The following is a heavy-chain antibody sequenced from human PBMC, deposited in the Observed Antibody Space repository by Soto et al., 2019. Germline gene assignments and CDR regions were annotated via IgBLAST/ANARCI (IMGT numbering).Heavy chain of an antibody. Sequence: GGSLRLSCAASGFTFSSYGMHWVRQAPGKGLEWVAVISYDGSNKYYADSVKGRFTISRDNSKNTLYLQMNSLRAEDTAVYYCAKDPGSSWKLDYWGQGTLVTVSS. CDR2: ISYDGSNK. D-gene: IGHD1-1*01. V-gene: IGHV3-30*18. CDR3: AKDPGSSWKLDY. CDR1: GFTFSSYG. J-gene: IGHJ4*02.